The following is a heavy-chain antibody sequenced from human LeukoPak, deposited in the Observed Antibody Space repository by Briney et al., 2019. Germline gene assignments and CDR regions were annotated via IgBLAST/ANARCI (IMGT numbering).Heavy chain of an antibody. CDR1: GFTFSTYG. Sequence: GGSLRLSCAASGFTFSTYGMHWVRQAPGKRLEWVAVTWYDGSYKYYGDSVKGRFTISRDNSKNTLYLQMNSLRAEDTAVYYCAKDLMGRAFDIWGQGTMVTVSS. CDR3: AKDLMGRAFDI. CDR2: TWYDGSYK. D-gene: IGHD3-10*01. V-gene: IGHV3-33*06. J-gene: IGHJ3*02.